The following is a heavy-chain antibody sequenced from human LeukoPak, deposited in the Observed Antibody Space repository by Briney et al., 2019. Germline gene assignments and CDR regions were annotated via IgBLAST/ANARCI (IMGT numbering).Heavy chain of an antibody. CDR3: GAGRFMDV. Sequence: PGGSLRLSCATSGFTFGDHYMDWVRQAPGKGLEWVAFIRYDGGNKYYADSVKGRFTISRDNSKNTLYLQMNSLRAEDTAVYYSGAGRFMDVWGKGTTVTVSS. CDR2: IRYDGGNK. CDR1: GFTFGDHY. V-gene: IGHV3-30*02. D-gene: IGHD1-26*01. J-gene: IGHJ6*03.